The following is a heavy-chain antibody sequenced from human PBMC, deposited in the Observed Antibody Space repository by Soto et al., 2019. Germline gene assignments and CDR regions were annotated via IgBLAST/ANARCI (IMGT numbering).Heavy chain of an antibody. J-gene: IGHJ6*02. D-gene: IGHD1-26*01. V-gene: IGHV4-34*01. CDR2: INHSGST. Sequence: SETLSLTCAVYGGSFSGYYWSWIRQPPGKGLEWIGEINHSGSTNYNPSLKSRVTISVDTSKNQFSLKLSSVTAADTAVYYCARVRMVGATTYYYYGMDVWGQGTTVTVSS. CDR3: ARVRMVGATTYYYYGMDV. CDR1: GGSFSGYY.